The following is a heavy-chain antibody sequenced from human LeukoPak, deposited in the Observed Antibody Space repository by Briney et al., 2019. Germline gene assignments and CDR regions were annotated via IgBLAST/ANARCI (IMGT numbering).Heavy chain of an antibody. CDR1: GFTFSSYA. J-gene: IGHJ6*03. CDR3: AKAPLYYYYYMDV. Sequence: GGSLRLSCAASGFTFSSYAMSWVRQAPGKGLEWVSSISGSGGSTYYADSVKGRFTFSRDNSKNTLYLQMNSLRAEDTAVYYCAKAPLYYYYYMDVWGKGTTVTVSS. CDR2: ISGSGGST. V-gene: IGHV3-23*01.